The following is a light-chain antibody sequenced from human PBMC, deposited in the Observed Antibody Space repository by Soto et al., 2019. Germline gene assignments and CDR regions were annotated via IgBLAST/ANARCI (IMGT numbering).Light chain of an antibody. V-gene: IGKV4-1*01. CDR2: RAS. J-gene: IGKJ4*01. Sequence: DIVMTQSPASLAVSLGERATINCKSSQSLLNSANDKIHLAWYQQKPGQPPKLLIWRASTRDSGVPDRFSGSGSETDFTLTINSLQAEDVATYYCQQYFSAHLTVGGGTKVEI. CDR3: QQYFSAHLT. CDR1: QSLLNSANDKIH.